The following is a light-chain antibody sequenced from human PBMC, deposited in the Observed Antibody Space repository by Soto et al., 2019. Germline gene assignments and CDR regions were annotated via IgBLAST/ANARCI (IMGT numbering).Light chain of an antibody. Sequence: QPVLTQSPSASASLGASVKLTCTLSSGHSSYAIAWHQQQPEKGPRYLMKLNSDGSHSKGDGIPDRFSGSSSGAERYLTISSLQSEDEADYYCQTWGTGIQGVFGGGPKVTVL. J-gene: IGLJ2*01. V-gene: IGLV4-69*01. CDR2: LNSDGSH. CDR1: SGHSSYA. CDR3: QTWGTGIQGV.